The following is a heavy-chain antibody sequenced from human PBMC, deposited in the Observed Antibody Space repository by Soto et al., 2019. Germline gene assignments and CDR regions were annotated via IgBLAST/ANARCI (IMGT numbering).Heavy chain of an antibody. CDR3: ARDNGYCSGGSCYDNWFDP. J-gene: IGHJ5*02. Sequence: PSETLSLTCTVSGGSISSGGYYWSWIRQHPGKGREWIGYIYYSGSTYYTPSLKSRVTISVDTSKNPFSLKLSSVTAADTAVYYCARDNGYCSGGSCYDNWFDPWGQGTLVTVSS. D-gene: IGHD2-15*01. CDR1: GGSISSGGYY. CDR2: IYYSGST. V-gene: IGHV4-31*03.